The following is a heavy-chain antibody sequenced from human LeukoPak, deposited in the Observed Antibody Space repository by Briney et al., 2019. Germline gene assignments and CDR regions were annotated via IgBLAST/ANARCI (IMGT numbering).Heavy chain of an antibody. D-gene: IGHD3-3*01. V-gene: IGHV1-2*02. CDR1: GYTFTGYY. CDR3: ARAPDYDFWSGYFPREKNWFDP. J-gene: IGHJ5*02. Sequence: GASVKVSCKASGYTFTGYYMHWVRQAPGQGLEWMGWINPNSGGTNYAQKFQGRVTMTRDTSISTAYMELSRLRSDDTAVYYCARAPDYDFWSGYFPREKNWFDPWGQGTLVTVSS. CDR2: INPNSGGT.